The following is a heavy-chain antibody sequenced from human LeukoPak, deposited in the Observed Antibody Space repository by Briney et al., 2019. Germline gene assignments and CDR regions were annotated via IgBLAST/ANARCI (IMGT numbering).Heavy chain of an antibody. CDR2: ISGSGGST. V-gene: IGHV3-23*01. CDR3: ARARPPPRGYRPGELLLFDY. Sequence: GGTLRLSCAASGFTFSSYGMSWVRQAPEKGLEWVSGISGSGGSTYYADSVKGRFTISRDNFKNTLYLQMNSLRAEDTAVYYCARARPPPRGYRPGELLLFDYWGQGTLVTVSS. J-gene: IGHJ4*02. D-gene: IGHD5-12*01. CDR1: GFTFSSYG.